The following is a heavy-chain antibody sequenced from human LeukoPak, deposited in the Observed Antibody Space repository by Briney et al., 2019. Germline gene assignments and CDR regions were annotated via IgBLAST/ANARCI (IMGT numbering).Heavy chain of an antibody. V-gene: IGHV4-59*08. CDR3: ARLGAAANAFDI. CDR1: GGSFSSDY. Sequence: PSETLSLTCTVSGGSFSSDYWSWIRQPPGKGLEWIGYVSYSGNTNNNPSLNSRVIMSVDTSKNQFSLKLSSVTAADTAVYYCARLGAAANAFDIWGQGTMVTVSS. CDR2: VSYSGNT. D-gene: IGHD6-13*01. J-gene: IGHJ3*02.